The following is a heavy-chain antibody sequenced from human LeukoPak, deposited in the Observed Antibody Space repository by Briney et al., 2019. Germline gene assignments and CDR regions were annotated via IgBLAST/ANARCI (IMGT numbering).Heavy chain of an antibody. CDR1: GYTFTGYY. CDR3: ARPTYSGSYGYDY. Sequence: ASVKVSCKASGYTFTGYYMHWVRQAPGQGLEWMGWINPNSGGTNYAQKFQGRVTMTRDTSISTAYMELSSLRSEDTAVYYCARPTYSGSYGYDYWGQGTLVTVSS. J-gene: IGHJ4*02. D-gene: IGHD1-26*01. V-gene: IGHV1-2*02. CDR2: INPNSGGT.